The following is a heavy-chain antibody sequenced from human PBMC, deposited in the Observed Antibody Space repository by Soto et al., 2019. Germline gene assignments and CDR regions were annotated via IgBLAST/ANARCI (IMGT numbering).Heavy chain of an antibody. Sequence: GGSLRLSCAASGFTFSSYAMSWVRQAPGKGLEWVSAISGSGGSTYYADSVKGRFTISRDNSKNTLYLQMNSLRAEDTAVYYCAKDLIPRWTDYYGSSLALSGDTFDYWGQGTLVTVSS. D-gene: IGHD3-10*01. CDR1: GFTFSSYA. CDR2: ISGSGGST. CDR3: AKDLIPRWTDYYGSSLALSGDTFDY. V-gene: IGHV3-23*01. J-gene: IGHJ4*02.